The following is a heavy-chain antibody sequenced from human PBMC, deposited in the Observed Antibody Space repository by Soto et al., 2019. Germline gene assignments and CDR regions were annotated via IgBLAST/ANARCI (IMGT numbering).Heavy chain of an antibody. Sequence: PGGSLRLSCAASGFTFSSYGMHWVRQAPGKGLEWVAVISYDGSNKYYADSVKGRFTISRDNSKNTLYLQMNSLRAEDTAVYYCAKIPRAEVGATEYWGQGXLVTVSS. CDR3: AKIPRAEVGATEY. J-gene: IGHJ4*02. D-gene: IGHD1-26*01. V-gene: IGHV3-30*18. CDR2: ISYDGSNK. CDR1: GFTFSSYG.